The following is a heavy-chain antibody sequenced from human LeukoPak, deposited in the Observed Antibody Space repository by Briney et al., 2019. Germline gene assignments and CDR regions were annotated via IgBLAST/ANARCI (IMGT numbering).Heavy chain of an antibody. D-gene: IGHD5-12*01. CDR3: VRGATIINY. V-gene: IGHV4-4*09. Sequence: SETLSLTCPVSGGSILPYFWSWIRQPPGRGLEWIGHIYSSGNTKYTPSLESRVTISADTSKNQFSLKLTSVTAADTAVYYCVRGATIINYWGQGTLVTVSS. CDR2: IYSSGNT. J-gene: IGHJ4*02. CDR1: GGSILPYF.